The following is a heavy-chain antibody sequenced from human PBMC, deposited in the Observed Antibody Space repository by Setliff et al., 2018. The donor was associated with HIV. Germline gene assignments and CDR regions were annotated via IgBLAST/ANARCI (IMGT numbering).Heavy chain of an antibody. CDR3: ASATVGGASPFDS. CDR2: VYYTGES. Sequence: SETLSLTCSVYGGSISRGGRYWGWIRQHPGRGLEWLGYVYYTGESFYKPSLGGRVTILQDKSKNQFSLELRSMTAADTAVYYCASATVGGASPFDSWGPGTLVTVSS. CDR1: GGSISRGGRY. V-gene: IGHV4-31*03. D-gene: IGHD4-4*01. J-gene: IGHJ4*02.